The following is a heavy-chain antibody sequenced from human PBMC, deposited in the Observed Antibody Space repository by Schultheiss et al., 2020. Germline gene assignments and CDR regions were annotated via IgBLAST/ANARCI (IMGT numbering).Heavy chain of an antibody. CDR2: INHSGST. CDR1: GGSISSGDYY. J-gene: IGHJ6*02. CDR3: ARDQNYYYGMDV. Sequence: SETLSLTCTVSGGSISSGDYYWSWIRQPPGKGLEWIGEINHSGSTNYNPSLKSRVTISVNTSKNQFSLKLSSVTAADTAVYYCARDQNYYYGMDVWGQGTTVTVSS. V-gene: IGHV4-39*07.